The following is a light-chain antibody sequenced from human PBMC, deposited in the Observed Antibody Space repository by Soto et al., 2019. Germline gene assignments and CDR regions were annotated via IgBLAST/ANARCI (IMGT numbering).Light chain of an antibody. CDR2: DAS. V-gene: IGKV3-15*01. CDR3: QQCRNWPLT. CDR1: QNVYNN. J-gene: IGKJ4*01. Sequence: EIVMTQSPATLSVSPGERATLSCKASQNVYNNLAWYQQRPGQPPRLLIYDASTRATGISARFSGSGYGTEFTLTISSLQSEDFADYFCQQCRNWPLTFGGGTKVEIK.